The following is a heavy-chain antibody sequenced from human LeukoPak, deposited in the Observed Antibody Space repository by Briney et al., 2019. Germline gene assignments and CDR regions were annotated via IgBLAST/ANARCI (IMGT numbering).Heavy chain of an antibody. CDR3: ARGGITYCSGGSCSYRYYYYGMDV. Sequence: LETLSLTCAVCGGSFCGYYWSWIRQPPGKGLEWIGEINQSGSANYNPSLKSRVTISVDTSKNQFSLKLSSVTAADTAVYYCARGGITYCSGGSCSYRYYYYGMDVWGKGTTVTVSS. J-gene: IGHJ6*04. CDR1: GGSFCGYY. CDR2: INQSGSA. D-gene: IGHD2-15*01. V-gene: IGHV4-34*01.